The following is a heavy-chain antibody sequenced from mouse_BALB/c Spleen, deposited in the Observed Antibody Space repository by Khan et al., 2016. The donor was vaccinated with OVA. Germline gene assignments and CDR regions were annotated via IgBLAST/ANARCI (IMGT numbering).Heavy chain of an antibody. V-gene: IGHV5-12*02. J-gene: IGHJ3*01. CDR3: AREGDDGGLAY. CDR1: GFTFSDYY. Sequence: EVELVESGGGLVQPGGSLKLSCATSGFTFSDYYMYWVRQTPEKRLEWVAYLSNRGTTTYYPDTVRGRFTIYRDNAKNTLYLQMSRLESEDTARYYCAREGDDGGLAYWGQGTLVTVSA. CDR2: LSNRGTTT. D-gene: IGHD2-3*01.